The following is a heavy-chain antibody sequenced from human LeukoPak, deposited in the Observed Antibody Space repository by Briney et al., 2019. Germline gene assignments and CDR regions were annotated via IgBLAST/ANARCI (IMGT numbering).Heavy chain of an antibody. CDR2: IIPIFGTA. D-gene: IGHD6-19*01. Sequence: SVKVSCKASGGTFSSYAINWVRQAPGQGLEWMGGIIPIFGTANYAQKFQGRVTITADKSTSTAYMELSSLRSEDTAVYYCARDPYSSGWPDYWGQGTLVTVSS. J-gene: IGHJ4*02. V-gene: IGHV1-69*06. CDR1: GGTFSSYA. CDR3: ARDPYSSGWPDY.